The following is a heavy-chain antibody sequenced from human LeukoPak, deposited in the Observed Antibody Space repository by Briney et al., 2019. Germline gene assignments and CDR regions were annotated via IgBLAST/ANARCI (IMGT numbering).Heavy chain of an antibody. CDR2: IKSKTDGGTT. CDR3: TTIKYSGSRRVFDY. V-gene: IGHV3-15*01. D-gene: IGHD1-26*01. Sequence: GGSLRLSCAASGFTFSNAWMSWVRQAPGKGLEWVGRIKSKTDGGTTDYAAPVKGRFTISRDDSKNTLYLQMNSLKTEDTAVYYCTTIKYSGSRRVFDYWGQGTLVTVSS. J-gene: IGHJ4*02. CDR1: GFTFSNAW.